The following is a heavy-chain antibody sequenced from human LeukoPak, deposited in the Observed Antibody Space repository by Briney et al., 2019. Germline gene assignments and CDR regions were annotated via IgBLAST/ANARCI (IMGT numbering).Heavy chain of an antibody. D-gene: IGHD3-9*01. V-gene: IGHV1-69*04. Sequence: SVKVSCKASGGTFSSYAISWVRQAPGQGLEWMGRIIPILGIANYAQKFQGRVTITADKSTSTAYMELSSLRSEDTAVYYCARDSLTGYPPYYYYGMDVWGQGTTVTVSS. CDR2: IIPILGIA. J-gene: IGHJ6*02. CDR1: GGTFSSYA. CDR3: ARDSLTGYPPYYYYGMDV.